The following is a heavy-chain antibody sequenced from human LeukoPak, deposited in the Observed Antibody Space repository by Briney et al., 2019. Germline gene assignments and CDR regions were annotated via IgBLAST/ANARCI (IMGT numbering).Heavy chain of an antibody. V-gene: IGHV3-23*01. D-gene: IGHD2-21*02. CDR3: ASLGDWTFDY. CDR2: VSGSGGRT. CDR1: GFTFSSYA. J-gene: IGHJ4*02. Sequence: PGGSLRLSCAASGFTFSSYAMSWVRQAPGKGLEWVSAVSGSGGRTYYADSVKGRFTISRDNSKNTLYLQMSSLRAEDTAVYYCASLGDWTFDYWGQGTLVTVSS.